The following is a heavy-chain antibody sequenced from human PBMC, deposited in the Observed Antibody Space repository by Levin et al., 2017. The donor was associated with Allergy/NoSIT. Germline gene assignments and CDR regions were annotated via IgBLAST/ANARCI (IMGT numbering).Heavy chain of an antibody. V-gene: IGHV1-2*06. CDR3: ARERGYRTRSSGGSNARDQKPNDY. J-gene: IGHJ4*02. D-gene: IGHD2-15*01. Sequence: ASVKVSCKASGYTFTGYYMHWVRQAPGQGLEWMGRINPNSGGTNYAQKFQGRVTMTRDTSISTAYMELSRLRSDDTAVYYCARERGYRTRSSGGSNARDQKPNDYWGQGTLVTVSS. CDR1: GYTFTGYY. CDR2: INPNSGGT.